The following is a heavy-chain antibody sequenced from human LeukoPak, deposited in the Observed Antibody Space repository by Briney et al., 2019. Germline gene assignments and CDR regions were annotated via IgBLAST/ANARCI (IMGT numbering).Heavy chain of an antibody. V-gene: IGHV5-51*01. J-gene: IGHJ4*02. CDR1: GYSFTSYW. CDR3: ARLGSTSCYDY. Sequence: GEXLKISFKGSGYSFTSYWIGWGRRMPGKGVEWMGIIYPGDSDTRYSPSFQGQVTISADKSISTAYLQWSSLKASDTAMYYCARLGSTSCYDYWGQGTLVTVSS. CDR2: IYPGDSDT. D-gene: IGHD2-2*01.